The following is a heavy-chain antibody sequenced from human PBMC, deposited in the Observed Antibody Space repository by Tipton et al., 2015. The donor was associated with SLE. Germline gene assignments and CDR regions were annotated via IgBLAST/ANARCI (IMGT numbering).Heavy chain of an antibody. J-gene: IGHJ4*02. V-gene: IGHV4-38-2*02. CDR1: GFTFSNAW. Sequence: LRLSCAASGFTFSNAWMSWVRQAPGKGLEWIGSIYHSGNTYYNPSLKTRVSISVDTSKNQFSLRLNSVTAADTAVYYCAREKGITKVQGEDYWGQGTLVTVSS. CDR2: IYHSGNT. D-gene: IGHD3-10*01. CDR3: AREKGITKVQGEDY.